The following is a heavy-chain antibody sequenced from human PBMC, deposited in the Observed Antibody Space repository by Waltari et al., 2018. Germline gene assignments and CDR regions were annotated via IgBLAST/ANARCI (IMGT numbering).Heavy chain of an antibody. D-gene: IGHD3-9*01. J-gene: IGHJ4*02. CDR1: VFPFRSNW. CDR2: INGDGSRT. Sequence: EVQLVESGGGLAQPGGSLSISCAASVFPFRSNWMHWARQDPVKGLGWVSRINGDGSRTYYADSVKGRFTISRDNAKNTLYLQMNSLSAEDTAIYYCARGHLTGYCNDYWGQGTLVTVSS. CDR3: ARGHLTGYCNDY. V-gene: IGHV3-74*01.